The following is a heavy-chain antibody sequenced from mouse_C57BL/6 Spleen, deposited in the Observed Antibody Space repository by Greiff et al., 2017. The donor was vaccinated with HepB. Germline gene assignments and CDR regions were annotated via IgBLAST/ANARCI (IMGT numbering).Heavy chain of an antibody. CDR1: GFTFSSYG. Sequence: EVMLVESGGDLVKPGGSLKLSCAASGFTFSSYGMSWVRQTPDKRLEWVATISSGGSYTYYPDSVKGRFTISRDNAKNTLYLQMSSLKSEDTAMYYCARHFSVTTVVDYFDYWGQGTTLTVSS. V-gene: IGHV5-6*01. J-gene: IGHJ2*01. CDR2: ISSGGSYT. D-gene: IGHD1-1*01. CDR3: ARHFSVTTVVDYFDY.